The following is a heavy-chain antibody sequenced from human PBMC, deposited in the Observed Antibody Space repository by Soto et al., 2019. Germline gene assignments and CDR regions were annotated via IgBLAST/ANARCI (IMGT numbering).Heavy chain of an antibody. CDR2: ISAYNGNR. D-gene: IGHD1-26*01. J-gene: IGHJ4*02. Sequence: QVSLVQSGAEVKKPGASVTVSCKTSGYTPTNYDIGWVRQAPGQGLEWMGWISAYNGNRNSAQKLQGRLTMTTDTSTKTAYMELRSLRSDDTAVYYCARALYRSGTYYAFDNWGQGTLVTVSS. V-gene: IGHV1-18*01. CDR3: ARALYRSGTYYAFDN. CDR1: GYTPTNYD.